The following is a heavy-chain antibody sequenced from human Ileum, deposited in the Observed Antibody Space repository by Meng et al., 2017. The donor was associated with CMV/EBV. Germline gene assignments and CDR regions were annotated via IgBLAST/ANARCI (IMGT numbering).Heavy chain of an antibody. D-gene: IGHD6-13*01. CDR2: IWYDGSNK. J-gene: IGHJ6*02. CDR1: GFTFSSYG. Sequence: GESLKISCAASGFTFSSYGMHWVRQAPGKGLEWVAVIWYDGSNKYYADSVKGRFTISRDNSKNTLYLQMNSLRAEDTAVYYCARDLYSSSWDPNYYYYGMDVWGQGTTVTVSS. V-gene: IGHV3-33*01. CDR3: ARDLYSSSWDPNYYYYGMDV.